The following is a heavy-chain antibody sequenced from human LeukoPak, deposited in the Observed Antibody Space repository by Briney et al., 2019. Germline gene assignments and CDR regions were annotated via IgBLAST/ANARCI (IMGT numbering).Heavy chain of an antibody. V-gene: IGHV1-46*01. Sequence: GASVKVSCKASGYTFTSYYMHWVRQAPGQGLEWMGIINPSGGSTSYAQRFQGRVTMTRDTSTSTVYMELSSLRSEDTAVYYCASQPRDYDFWSGYSRSNHFGYWGQGTLVTVSS. CDR3: ASQPRDYDFWSGYSRSNHFGY. CDR2: INPSGGST. J-gene: IGHJ4*02. D-gene: IGHD3-3*01. CDR1: GYTFTSYY.